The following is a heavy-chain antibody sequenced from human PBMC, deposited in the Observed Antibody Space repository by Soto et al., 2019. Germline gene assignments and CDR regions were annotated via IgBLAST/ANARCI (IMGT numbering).Heavy chain of an antibody. CDR3: AQDPNVGNDYGDQGYFDY. J-gene: IGHJ4*02. Sequence: QVQLVESGGGVVQPGRSLRLSCAASGFTFSSYGMHWVRQAPGKGLEWVAVIWYDGSNKYYADSVKGRFTISRDNSKNTLYLQMNSLRAEDTAVYYCAQDPNVGNDYGDQGYFDYWGQGTLVTVSS. CDR2: IWYDGSNK. CDR1: GFTFSSYG. V-gene: IGHV3-33*06. D-gene: IGHD4-17*01.